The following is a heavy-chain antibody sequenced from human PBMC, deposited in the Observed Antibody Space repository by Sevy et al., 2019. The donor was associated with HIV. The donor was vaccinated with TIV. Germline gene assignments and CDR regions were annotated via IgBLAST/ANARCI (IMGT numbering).Heavy chain of an antibody. Sequence: GGSLRLSCAASGFTFSSYWMSWVRQAPGKGLEWVANIKQDGSEKYYVDSVKGRFTISRDDSKNTAYLQMNSQKTEDTAVYYCTRNPDYYDSSGYPDFDYWGQGTLVTVSS. J-gene: IGHJ4*02. D-gene: IGHD3-22*01. CDR2: IKQDGSEK. V-gene: IGHV3-7*03. CDR3: TRNPDYYDSSGYPDFDY. CDR1: GFTFSSYW.